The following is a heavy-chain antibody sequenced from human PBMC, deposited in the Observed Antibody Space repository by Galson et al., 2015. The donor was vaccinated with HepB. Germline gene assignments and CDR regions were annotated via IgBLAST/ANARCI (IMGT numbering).Heavy chain of an antibody. D-gene: IGHD3-22*01. CDR3: ARSSYFPDPYGMDV. J-gene: IGHJ6*02. CDR1: GGSISSYY. V-gene: IGHV4-59*01. Sequence: ETLSLTCSVFGGSISSYYWSWIRQPPGKGLEWIGYIYYSGTTNYNPSLKSRVTISVDTSKTQFSLKLSSVTAADTAVYYCARSSYFPDPYGMDVWGQGTTVTVSS. CDR2: IYYSGTT.